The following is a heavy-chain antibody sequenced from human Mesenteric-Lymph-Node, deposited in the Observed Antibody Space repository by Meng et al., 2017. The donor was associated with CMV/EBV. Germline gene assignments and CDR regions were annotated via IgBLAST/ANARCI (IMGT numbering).Heavy chain of an antibody. CDR2: IRYDGSNK. J-gene: IGHJ4*02. CDR3: AKARDYDFWSGYYTPDY. CDR1: GFTFNNYV. D-gene: IGHD3-3*01. Sequence: GESLKISCAASGFTFNNYVMHWVRQAPGKGLEWVAFIRYDGSNKYYADSVKGRFTISRDNSKNTLYLQMNSLRAEDTAVYYCAKARDYDFWSGYYTPDYWGQGTLVTVSS. V-gene: IGHV3-30*02.